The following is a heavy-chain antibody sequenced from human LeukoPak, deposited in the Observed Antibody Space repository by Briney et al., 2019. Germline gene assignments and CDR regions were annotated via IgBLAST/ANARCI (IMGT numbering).Heavy chain of an antibody. CDR2: INPNSGGT. V-gene: IGHV1-2*02. J-gene: IGHJ3*02. CDR3: VRFLPLAYCGGDCYTDAFDI. D-gene: IGHD2-21*02. CDR1: GYTFTGYY. Sequence: ASVKVSCKASGYTFTGYYMHWVRQAPGQGLEWMGWINPNSGGTNYAQKFQGRVTMTRDTSISTAYMELSRLRSDDTAVYYCVRFLPLAYCGGDCYTDAFDIWGQGTMVTVSS.